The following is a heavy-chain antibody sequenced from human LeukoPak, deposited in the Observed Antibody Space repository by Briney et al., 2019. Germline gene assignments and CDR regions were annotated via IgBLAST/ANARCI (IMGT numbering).Heavy chain of an antibody. Sequence: GGSLRLSCSASGFSFSSYAMHWVRQAPGKGLEWVAVISYDGSNKYFADSVKGRFTISRDNSKNTLYLQMNGLRAEDTAVYYCAKDGCRITSCHVLVEPWGRGTLVTVSS. CDR1: GFSFSSYA. CDR3: AKDGCRITSCHVLVEP. CDR2: ISYDGSNK. J-gene: IGHJ5*02. V-gene: IGHV3-30*18. D-gene: IGHD2-2*01.